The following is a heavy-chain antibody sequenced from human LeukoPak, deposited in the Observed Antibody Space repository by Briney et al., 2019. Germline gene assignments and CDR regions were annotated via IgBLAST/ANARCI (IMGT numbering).Heavy chain of an antibody. CDR1: GFTFSSHW. J-gene: IGHJ3*02. CDR3: STGSGHAFDI. D-gene: IGHD3-10*01. CDR2: INSDGSST. Sequence: GGSLRLSCAASGFTFSSHWMHWVRQVPGRGLVWVSRINSDGSSTSYADSVKGRFTISRDNAKNTLYVQMNSLRAEDTAVYYCSTGSGHAFDIWGRGTMVTVSS. V-gene: IGHV3-74*01.